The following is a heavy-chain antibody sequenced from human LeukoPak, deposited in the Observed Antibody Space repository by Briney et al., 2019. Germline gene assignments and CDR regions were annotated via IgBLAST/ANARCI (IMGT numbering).Heavy chain of an antibody. CDR3: ARLGSYFDY. J-gene: IGHJ4*02. V-gene: IGHV4-59*08. CDR2: IFYSGTA. CDR1: GGSIRSYY. Sequence: SETLSLTCTVSGGSIRSYYWSWIRQPAGKGLEWIGYIFYSGTANYNPSLKSRVTISVDTSKNQFSLNLTSVTAADTAVYYCARLGSYFDYWGQGTLVTVSS.